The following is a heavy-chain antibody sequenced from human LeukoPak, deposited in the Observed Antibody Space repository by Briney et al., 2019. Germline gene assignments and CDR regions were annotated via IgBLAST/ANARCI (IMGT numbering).Heavy chain of an antibody. CDR3: ARGRVLYCSSTSCYPYYYYMDV. V-gene: IGHV1-69*05. Sequence: SVKVSCKASGYTFTSYGISWVRQAPGQGLEWMGGIIPIFGTANYAQKFQGRVTITTDESTSTAYMELSSLRSEDTAVYYCARGRVLYCSSTSCYPYYYYMDVWGKGTTVTVSS. CDR2: IIPIFGTA. CDR1: GYTFTSYG. J-gene: IGHJ6*03. D-gene: IGHD2-2*01.